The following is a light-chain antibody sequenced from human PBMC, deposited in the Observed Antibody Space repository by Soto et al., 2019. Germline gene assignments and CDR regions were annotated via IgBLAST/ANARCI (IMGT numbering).Light chain of an antibody. CDR2: LEGSGSY. CDR3: ETWDSNIHWV. Sequence: QRVLTQPSSASASLGSSVNLTCTLSSGHSSYIIAWHQQQPGKAPRYLMKLEGSGSYNKGSGVPDRFSGSSSGADRYLIISNPQFEDEADYYCETWDSNIHWVFGRGTKLTVL. V-gene: IGLV4-60*02. CDR1: SGHSSYI. J-gene: IGLJ3*02.